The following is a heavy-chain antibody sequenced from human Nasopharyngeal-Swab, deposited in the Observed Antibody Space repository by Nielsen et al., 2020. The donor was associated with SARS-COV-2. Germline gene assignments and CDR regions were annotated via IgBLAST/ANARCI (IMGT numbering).Heavy chain of an antibody. CDR2: IYTSGST. Sequence: WIGQHAAQRLEWIGRIYTSGSTNYNPSLKSRVTISVDTSKNQFSLKLSSVTAADTAIYYCAKSRDGYNSKGMDVWGQGTTVTVSS. CDR3: AKSRDGYNSKGMDV. J-gene: IGHJ6*02. V-gene: IGHV4-61*02. D-gene: IGHD5-24*01.